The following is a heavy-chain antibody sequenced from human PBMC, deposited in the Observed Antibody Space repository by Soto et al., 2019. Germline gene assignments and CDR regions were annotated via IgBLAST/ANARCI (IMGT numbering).Heavy chain of an antibody. J-gene: IGHJ5*01. CDR1: GGTFSSYT. D-gene: IGHD1-26*01. CDR2: TIPMFGTT. Sequence: QVQLVQSGAEVKKPGSSVKVSCKASGGTFSSYTINWVRQAPGPGLEWMGGTIPMFGTTDYAEKFQGRVTXTXEXXTSTAYMELTGLRSEDTAFYYCARDGAGMGATSDSWGQGTLLTVSS. CDR3: ARDGAGMGATSDS. V-gene: IGHV1-69*05.